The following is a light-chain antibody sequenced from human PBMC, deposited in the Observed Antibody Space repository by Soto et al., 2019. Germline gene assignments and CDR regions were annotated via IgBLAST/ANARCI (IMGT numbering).Light chain of an antibody. CDR2: DVS. Sequence: QSALTQPASVSGSPGQSITISCTGSSSDVGGYDYVSWYQQHPGKAPKLMIYDVSNRPSGVSNRVSGSKSGNTASLTISGLQAEDEAEYYCCSFTSITGVGVFGGGTQLTVL. V-gene: IGLV2-14*03. CDR3: CSFTSITGVGV. CDR1: SSDVGGYDY. J-gene: IGLJ2*01.